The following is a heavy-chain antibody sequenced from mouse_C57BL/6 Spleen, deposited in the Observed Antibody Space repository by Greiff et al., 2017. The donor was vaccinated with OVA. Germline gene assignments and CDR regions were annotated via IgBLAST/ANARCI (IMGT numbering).Heavy chain of an antibody. Sequence: EVKLMESGGGLVQPGESLKLSCESNEYEFPSHDMSWVRKTPEKRLELVAAINSDGGSTYYPDTMERRFIISRDNTKKTLYLQMSSLRSEDTALYFCARHGTGTEGAMDYWGQGTSVTVSS. CDR2: INSDGGST. D-gene: IGHD4-1*01. V-gene: IGHV5-2*01. CDR1: EYEFPSHD. J-gene: IGHJ4*01. CDR3: ARHGTGTEGAMDY.